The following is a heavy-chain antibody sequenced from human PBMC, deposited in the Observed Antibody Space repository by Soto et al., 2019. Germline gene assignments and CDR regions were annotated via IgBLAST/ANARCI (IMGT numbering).Heavy chain of an antibody. CDR1: GYTFTDYG. CDR2: ISTYNGNT. J-gene: IGHJ4*02. Sequence: QVQLVQSGAEVKKPGASVKVSCKASGYTFTDYGISWVRQAPGQGLEWMGWISTYNGNTIYAQKIQGRVTMTTDTSTSTAYVELRSLRSDDSAVYYCPREEGISDLHAFDYWGQGTLVTVSS. D-gene: IGHD2-21*02. V-gene: IGHV1-18*04. CDR3: PREEGISDLHAFDY.